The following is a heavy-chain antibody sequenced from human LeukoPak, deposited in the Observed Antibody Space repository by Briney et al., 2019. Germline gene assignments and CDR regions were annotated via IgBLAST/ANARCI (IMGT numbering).Heavy chain of an antibody. CDR3: ARDRWSRAVAGTGIYYYYGMGV. D-gene: IGHD6-19*01. CDR2: IKQDGSEK. V-gene: IGHV3-7*01. J-gene: IGHJ6*02. Sequence: TGGSLRLSCAASGFTFSSYWMSWVRQAPGKGLEWVANIKQDGSEKFYVDSVKGRFTISRDNAKNSLYLQMNSLRAEDTAVYYCARDRWSRAVAGTGIYYYYGMGVWGQGTTVTVSS. CDR1: GFTFSSYW.